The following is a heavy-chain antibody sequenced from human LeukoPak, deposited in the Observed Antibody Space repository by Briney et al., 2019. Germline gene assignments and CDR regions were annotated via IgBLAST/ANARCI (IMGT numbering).Heavy chain of an antibody. CDR1: RFTFSSYG. Sequence: PGRSLRLSCAASRFTFSSYGMHWVRQAPGKGLEWVAVIWYDGSNKYYADSVKGRFTISRDNSKNTLYLQMNSLRAEDTAVYYCARDVRYSSGWYNYYYYYGMDVWGQGTTVTVSS. J-gene: IGHJ6*02. CDR2: IWYDGSNK. CDR3: ARDVRYSSGWYNYYYYYGMDV. D-gene: IGHD6-19*01. V-gene: IGHV3-33*01.